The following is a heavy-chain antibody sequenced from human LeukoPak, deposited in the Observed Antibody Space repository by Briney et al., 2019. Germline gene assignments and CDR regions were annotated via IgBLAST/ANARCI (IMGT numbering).Heavy chain of an antibody. J-gene: IGHJ4*02. CDR1: GYTFTSYY. CDR3: ARETAVAAYFDY. CDR2: INPSGGST. V-gene: IGHV1-46*01. Sequence: ASVTVSCKASGYTFTSYYMHWVRQAPGQGGEWMGIINPSGGSTIYAQKFQGTVTMTRDTSTSKVYMELSSLRYEDTAVYYCARETAVAAYFDYWGQGTLVTVSS. D-gene: IGHD6-19*01.